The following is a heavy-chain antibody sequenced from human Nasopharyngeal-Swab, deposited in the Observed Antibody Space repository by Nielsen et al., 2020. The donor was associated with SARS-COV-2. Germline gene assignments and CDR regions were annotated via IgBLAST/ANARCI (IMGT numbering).Heavy chain of an antibody. D-gene: IGHD6-19*01. CDR1: GITSSNFA. CDR3: ARRKAVAHFDY. V-gene: IGHV3-23*01. J-gene: IGHJ4*02. CDR2: ISGDSDTT. Sequence: GESLKISCAASGITSSNFAMSWVRQAPGKGLEWVSVISGDSDTTYYADSVRGRFTISRDNSKNTQNLQMNSLRAEDTAVYYCARRKAVAHFDYWGQGTLVTVSS.